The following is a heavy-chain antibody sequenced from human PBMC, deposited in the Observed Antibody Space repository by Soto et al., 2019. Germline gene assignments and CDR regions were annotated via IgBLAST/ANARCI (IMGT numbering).Heavy chain of an antibody. CDR1: GFNFNNYN. Sequence: QVQLVESGGGVVQPGRSLRLSCAASGFNFNNYNLHWVRQAPGKGLEWVAVVSYEGNNKYYGDSVKGRFTISKAESKTTVYLQMTSLRSEDTAKYYCAGAGSTTCQPYSCHYFGMDVWGLGTTVTVSS. V-gene: IGHV3-30*03. J-gene: IGHJ6*02. CDR3: AGAGSTTCQPYSCHYFGMDV. CDR2: VSYEGNNK. D-gene: IGHD2-2*01.